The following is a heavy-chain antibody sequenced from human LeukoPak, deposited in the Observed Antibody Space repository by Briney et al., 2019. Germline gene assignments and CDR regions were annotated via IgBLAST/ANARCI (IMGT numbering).Heavy chain of an antibody. Sequence: GGSLRLSCAASGFTFSSYEMNWVRQAPGKGLEWVSYISSSGSTIYYADSVKGRFTISRDNAKSSLYLQMNSLRAEDTAVYYCVREGEYYYMAAWGKGTTVTVSS. J-gene: IGHJ6*03. D-gene: IGHD2-21*01. CDR2: ISSSGSTI. V-gene: IGHV3-48*03. CDR1: GFTFSSYE. CDR3: VREGEYYYMAA.